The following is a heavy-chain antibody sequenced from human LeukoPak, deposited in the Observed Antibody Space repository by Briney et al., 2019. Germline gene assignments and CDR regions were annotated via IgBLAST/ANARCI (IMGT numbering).Heavy chain of an antibody. V-gene: IGHV3-15*01. D-gene: IGHD2-8*01. J-gene: IGHJ4*02. CDR2: VKSKSDGGTT. Sequence: KPGGSLRLSCAASGFSFSNAWMSWVRQAPGKGLEWVGRVKSKSDGGTTDDAAPVKCRFTISRDDSKNTLYLQMNSLKTENTAVYYCTKDIGYCTNWGQGTLVTVSS. CDR1: GFSFSNAW. CDR3: TKDIGYCTN.